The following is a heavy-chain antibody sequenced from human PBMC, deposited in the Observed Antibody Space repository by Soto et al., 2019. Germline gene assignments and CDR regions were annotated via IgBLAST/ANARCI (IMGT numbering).Heavy chain of an antibody. D-gene: IGHD4-17*01. CDR1: GFTFSSYS. V-gene: IGHV3-48*02. J-gene: IGHJ5*02. CDR2: ISSSSNII. Sequence: EVQLVESGGGLVQPGGSLRLSCAASGFTFSSYSMNWVRQAPGKGLEWVSYISSSSNIIDYADSVKGRFTIARDNAKNSVNLQMRSLRDEDTAVYYCVSLGWTTVTTGGNPWGRGTLVTVSS. CDR3: VSLGWTTVTTGGNP.